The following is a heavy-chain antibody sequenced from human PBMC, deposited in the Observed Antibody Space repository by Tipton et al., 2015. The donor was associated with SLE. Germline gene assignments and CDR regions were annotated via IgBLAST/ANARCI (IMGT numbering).Heavy chain of an antibody. CDR1: SGSISSSSYY. J-gene: IGHJ4*02. D-gene: IGHD6-13*01. CDR3: AREVRQLLIYFDS. Sequence: LRLSCTVSSGSISSSSYYWAWVRQPPGKGLEWIGSISFSGNTYYNPSLKSRVTLSVDTSKNQFSLRLTSVTAADTAMYLCAREVRQLLIYFDSWGQGTLVTVSS. V-gene: IGHV4-39*07. CDR2: ISFSGNT.